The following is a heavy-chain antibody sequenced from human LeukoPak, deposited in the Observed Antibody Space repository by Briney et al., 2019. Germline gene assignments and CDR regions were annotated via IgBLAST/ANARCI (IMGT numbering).Heavy chain of an antibody. CDR3: ETGYYYDSSGYYYAPWFDP. Sequence: ASVKVSCKVSGYTLTELSMHWVRQAPGKGLEWMGGFDPEDGETIYAQKFQGRVTMTEDTSTDTAYMELSSLRSEDTAVYYCETGYYYDSSGYYYAPWFDPWGQGTLVTVSS. V-gene: IGHV1-24*01. J-gene: IGHJ5*02. CDR2: FDPEDGET. D-gene: IGHD3-22*01. CDR1: GYTLTELS.